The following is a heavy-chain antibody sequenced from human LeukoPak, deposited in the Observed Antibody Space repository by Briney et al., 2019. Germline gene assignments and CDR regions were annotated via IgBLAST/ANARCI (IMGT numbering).Heavy chain of an antibody. CDR1: GYTFSGYY. Sequence: ASVKVSCKASGYTFSGYYIHWVRQAPGQGLEWMGWINPNSGFTEYAQRFQGRVTMTSDPSVSTVYMELSSLRSDDTAVYYCTRVRSVVSSGVGLDVWGQGTTVTVSS. V-gene: IGHV1-2*02. D-gene: IGHD6-19*01. CDR2: INPNSGFT. CDR3: TRVRSVVSSGVGLDV. J-gene: IGHJ6*02.